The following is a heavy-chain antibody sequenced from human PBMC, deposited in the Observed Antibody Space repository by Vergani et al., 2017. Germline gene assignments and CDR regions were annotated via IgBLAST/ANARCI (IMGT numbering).Heavy chain of an antibody. CDR1: GGSFRSYY. J-gene: IGHJ4*02. D-gene: IGHD1-26*01. V-gene: IGHV4-59*01. CDR2: IYYSGST. CDR3: ARVSGSDPYYFDY. Sequence: QVQLEESGPGLVKPSETLSLTCTVSGGSFRSYYWSWIRQPPGKGLEWIGYIYYSGSTNDNPSLKSRVTISVDTSKNQFSLKLSSVTAADTAVYYCARVSGSDPYYFDYWGQGTLVTVSS.